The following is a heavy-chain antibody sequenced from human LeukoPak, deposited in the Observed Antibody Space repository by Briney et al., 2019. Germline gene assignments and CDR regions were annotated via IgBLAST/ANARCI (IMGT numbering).Heavy chain of an antibody. CDR2: IRYDGSNK. CDR3: ASLPDRGYFDWLLSSGPLDY. J-gene: IGHJ4*02. D-gene: IGHD3-9*01. CDR1: GFSFSSYG. Sequence: GRSLRLSCAASGFSFSSYGMHWVRQAPGKGLEWVAFIRYDGSNKYYADSVKGRFTISRDNSKNTLYLQMNSLRAEDTAVYYCASLPDRGYFDWLLSSGPLDYWGQGTLVTVSS. V-gene: IGHV3-30*02.